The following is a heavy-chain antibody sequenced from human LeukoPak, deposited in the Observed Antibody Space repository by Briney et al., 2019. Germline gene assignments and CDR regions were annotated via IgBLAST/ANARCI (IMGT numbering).Heavy chain of an antibody. CDR2: MNPNSGDT. J-gene: IGHJ5*02. Sequence: RASVKVSCKASGYTFTSYDINWVRQATGQGLEWMGWMNPNSGDTGYAQKFQGRVTITWNTSISTAYMELSSLRSEDTAVYYCARGRAARPRRHGSNWFDPWGQGTLVTVSS. CDR3: ARGRAARPRRHGSNWFDP. V-gene: IGHV1-8*01. CDR1: GYTFTSYD. D-gene: IGHD6-6*01.